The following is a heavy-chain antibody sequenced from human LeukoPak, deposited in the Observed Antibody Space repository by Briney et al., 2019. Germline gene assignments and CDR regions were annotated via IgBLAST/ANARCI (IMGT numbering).Heavy chain of an antibody. CDR1: GGSISSYY. D-gene: IGHD2-21*02. CDR3: ARDRGCGGDRYYQLKPYNWFDP. CDR2: IYYSGST. J-gene: IGHJ5*02. Sequence: SETLSLTCTVSGGSISSYYWSWIRQPPGKGLEWIGYIYYSGSTNYNPSLKSRVTISVDTSKNQFSLKLSSVTAADTAVYYCARDRGCGGDRYYQLKPYNWFDPWGQGTLVTVSS. V-gene: IGHV4-59*01.